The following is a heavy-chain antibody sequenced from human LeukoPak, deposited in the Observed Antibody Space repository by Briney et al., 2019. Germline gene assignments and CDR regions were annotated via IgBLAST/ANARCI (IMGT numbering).Heavy chain of an antibody. CDR1: GYTFTGYY. CDR2: INPNSGGT. D-gene: IGHD3-22*01. V-gene: IGHV1-2*02. CDR3: ARDGHDSSGYYEDY. Sequence: GASVKVSCKASGYTFTGYYMHWVRQAPGQGLEWMGWINPNSGGTNYPQKFQGRVTMTRDTSISTAYMELSRRRSDDTAVYYCARDGHDSSGYYEDYWGQGTLVTVSS. J-gene: IGHJ4*02.